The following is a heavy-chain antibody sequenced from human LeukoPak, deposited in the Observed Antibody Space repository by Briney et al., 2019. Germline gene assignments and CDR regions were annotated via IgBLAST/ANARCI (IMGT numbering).Heavy chain of an antibody. CDR1: GYTLTELS. Sequence: ASVKVSCKVSGYTLTELSMHWVRQAPGKGLEWMGGFDPEDGETIYAQKFQGRVTMTEDTSTDTAYMELSSLRSEDTAVYYCARATDSSWYLNWFDPWGQGTLVTVSS. CDR3: ARATDSSWYLNWFDP. D-gene: IGHD6-13*01. CDR2: FDPEDGET. J-gene: IGHJ5*02. V-gene: IGHV1-24*01.